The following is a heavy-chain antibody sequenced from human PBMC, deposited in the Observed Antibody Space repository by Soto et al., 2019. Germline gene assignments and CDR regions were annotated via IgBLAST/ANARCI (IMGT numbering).Heavy chain of an antibody. V-gene: IGHV3-7*01. CDR1: GLTFSNYW. D-gene: IGHD5-12*01. CDR2: IKQDGSKI. Sequence: EVQLVESGGGLVQPGGSLRLSCAASGLTFSNYWMSWVRQAPGKGLEWVANIKQDGSKIYYVDSVRGRFTISRDNAKKSLYLQMNTLRAEDTAVYYCARDGGYSGYDYFDYWGQGTLVTVSS. CDR3: ARDGGYSGYDYFDY. J-gene: IGHJ4*02.